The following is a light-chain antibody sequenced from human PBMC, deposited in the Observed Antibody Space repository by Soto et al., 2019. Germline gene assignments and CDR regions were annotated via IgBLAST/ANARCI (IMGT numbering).Light chain of an antibody. Sequence: QSVLTQPASVSGSPGQSITISCTGTSSDIGGYDYVSWYQQYPLKAPKLIIYEVTNRPSGVSSRFSASKSGNTASLTISGLQAEDEADYYCSSYTGSSGDVFGTGTKSPS. J-gene: IGLJ1*01. CDR1: SSDIGGYDY. CDR2: EVT. CDR3: SSYTGSSGDV. V-gene: IGLV2-14*01.